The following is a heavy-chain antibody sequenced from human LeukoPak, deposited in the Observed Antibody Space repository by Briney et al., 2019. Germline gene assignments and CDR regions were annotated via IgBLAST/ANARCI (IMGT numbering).Heavy chain of an antibody. CDR3: ARLGQKLYCSSTSCYLGGAFDI. CDR1: GGSFSGYY. J-gene: IGHJ3*02. V-gene: IGHV4-34*01. CDR2: INHSGST. Sequence: SETLSLTCAVYGGSFSGYYWSWIRQPPGKGLEWIGEINHSGSTNYNPSLKSRVTISVDTSKNQFSLKLSSVTAADTAVYYCARLGQKLYCSSTSCYLGGAFDIWGQGTMVTVSS. D-gene: IGHD2-2*01.